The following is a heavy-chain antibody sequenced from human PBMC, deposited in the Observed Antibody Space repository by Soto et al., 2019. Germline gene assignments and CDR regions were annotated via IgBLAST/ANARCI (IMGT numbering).Heavy chain of an antibody. V-gene: IGHV3-30*04. Sequence: GGSLRLSCAASGFVFSSFALHWVRQAPGKGLEWVALISYDGRKTYYADSVKGRFTISRDNSKNSHSLQMNSLRAEDTAVYFCARSYDSLTGFYLSIDHWGQGTRVTGSS. CDR3: ARSYDSLTGFYLSIDH. CDR1: GFVFSSFA. J-gene: IGHJ4*02. CDR2: ISYDGRKT. D-gene: IGHD3-9*01.